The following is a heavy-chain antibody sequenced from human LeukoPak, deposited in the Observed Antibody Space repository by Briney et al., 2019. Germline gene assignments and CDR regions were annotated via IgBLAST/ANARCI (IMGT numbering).Heavy chain of an antibody. CDR2: ISGDGGST. J-gene: IGHJ6*02. Sequence: GGSLRLSCAASGFTFDDYAMHWVRQAPGKGLKWVSLISGDGGSTYYADSVKGRFTISRDNSKNSLYLQMNSLRTEDTALYYCAKGLVSGYGVYYYYGMDVWGQGTTVTVSS. V-gene: IGHV3-43*02. CDR1: GFTFDDYA. CDR3: AKGLVSGYGVYYYYGMDV. D-gene: IGHD5-12*01.